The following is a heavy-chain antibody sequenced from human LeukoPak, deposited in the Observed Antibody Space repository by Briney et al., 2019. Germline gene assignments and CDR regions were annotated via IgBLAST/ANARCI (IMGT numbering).Heavy chain of an antibody. D-gene: IGHD3-9*01. CDR2: INHNAEMI. V-gene: IGHV3-48*02. CDR1: GFPFSSYV. Sequence: PGGSLRLSCEASGFPFSSYVMSWVRQAPGKGLEWIAYINHNAEMIFYPDFVKGRFTISRDNAKNSLYLQMNALRDEDTAIYYCARDHDWALDLWGQGTLVTVSS. CDR3: ARDHDWALDL. J-gene: IGHJ5*02.